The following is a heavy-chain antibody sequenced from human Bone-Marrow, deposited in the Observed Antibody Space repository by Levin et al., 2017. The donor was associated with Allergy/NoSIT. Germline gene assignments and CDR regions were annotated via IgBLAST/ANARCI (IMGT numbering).Heavy chain of an antibody. D-gene: IGHD5-18*01. J-gene: IGHJ4*02. V-gene: IGHV3-23*01. CDR1: GFTFSSYA. CDR2: ISGSGGST. CDR3: AKDFRGYSYGHFDY. Sequence: GESLKISCAASGFTFSSYAMSWVRQAPGKGLEWVSAISGSGGSTYYADSVKGRFTISRDNSKNTLYLQMNSLRAEDTAVYYCAKDFRGYSYGHFDYWGQGTLVTVSS.